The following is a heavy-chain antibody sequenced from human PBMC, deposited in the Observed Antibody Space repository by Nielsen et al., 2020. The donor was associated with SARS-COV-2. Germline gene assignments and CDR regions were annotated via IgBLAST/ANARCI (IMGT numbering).Heavy chain of an antibody. CDR3: ARHLRGYSYGPDDAFDI. CDR1: GGSISSYY. V-gene: IGHV4-59*08. CDR2: IYYSGST. Sequence: GSLRLSCTVSGGSISSYYWSWIRQPPGKGLEWIGYIYYSGSTNYNPSLKSRVTISVDTSKNQFSLKLSSVTAADTAVYYCARHLRGYSYGPDDAFDIWGQGTMVTVSS. J-gene: IGHJ3*02. D-gene: IGHD5-18*01.